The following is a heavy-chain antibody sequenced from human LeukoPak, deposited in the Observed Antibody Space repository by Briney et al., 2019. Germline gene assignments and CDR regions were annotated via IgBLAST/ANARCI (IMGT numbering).Heavy chain of an antibody. V-gene: IGHV3-30*18. CDR1: GFTFSSYG. D-gene: IGHD1-26*01. J-gene: IGHJ4*02. CDR3: AKTGVGATALVFDY. Sequence: PGGSLRLSCAASGFTFSSYGMHWVHQAPGKGLEWVAVISYDGSNKYYADSVKGRFTISRDNSKNTLYLQMNSLRAEDTAVYYCAKTGVGATALVFDYWGQGTLVTVSS. CDR2: ISYDGSNK.